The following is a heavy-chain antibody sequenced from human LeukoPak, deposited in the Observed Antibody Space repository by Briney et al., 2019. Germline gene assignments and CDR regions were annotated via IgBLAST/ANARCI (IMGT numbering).Heavy chain of an antibody. Sequence: PSQTLSLTCTVSGGSISSGSYYWSWIRQPAGKGLEWIGRIYTSGSTNYNPSLKSRVTISVDTSKNQFSLKLSSVTAADTAVYYCARGRYCSGGSCYSFDPWGQGTLVTVSS. D-gene: IGHD2-15*01. V-gene: IGHV4-61*02. J-gene: IGHJ5*02. CDR2: IYTSGST. CDR3: ARGRYCSGGSCYSFDP. CDR1: GGSISSGSYY.